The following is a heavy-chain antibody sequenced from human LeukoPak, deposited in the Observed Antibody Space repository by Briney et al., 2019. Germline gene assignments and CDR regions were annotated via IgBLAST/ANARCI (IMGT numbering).Heavy chain of an antibody. D-gene: IGHD2-2*01. CDR3: ASSTSHRWFDP. CDR1: GGTFSSYT. J-gene: IGHJ5*02. Sequence: SVKVSCKASGGTFSSYTISWVRQAPGQGLEWMGRIIPILGIANYAQKFQVRVTITADKSTSTAYMELSSLRSEDTAVYYCASSTSHRWFDPWGQGTLVTVSS. CDR2: IIPILGIA. V-gene: IGHV1-69*02.